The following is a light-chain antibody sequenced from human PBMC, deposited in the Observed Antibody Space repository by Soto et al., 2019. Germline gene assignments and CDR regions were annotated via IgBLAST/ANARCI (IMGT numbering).Light chain of an antibody. Sequence: EIVLTQSPGTLSLSPGERATLSCRASQSVSSSYLAWYQQKPGQAPRLLIYGASSRSTGIPDRVSGSGSGTDFTLTSSRLETEDFAVYYCQQYGSSRTFGQGNKVEIK. J-gene: IGKJ1*01. V-gene: IGKV3-20*01. CDR3: QQYGSSRT. CDR1: QSVSSSY. CDR2: GAS.